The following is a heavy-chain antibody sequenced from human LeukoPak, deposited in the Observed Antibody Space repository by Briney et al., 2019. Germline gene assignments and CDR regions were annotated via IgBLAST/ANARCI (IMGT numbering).Heavy chain of an antibody. CDR3: ARGYCSRTSCYRDWFDP. D-gene: IGHD2-2*02. V-gene: IGHV4-4*09. Sequence: PSETLSLTCTVSGGSISSYYWSWIRQPPGKGLEWIGYIYTSGSTNYNPSLKSRVTISVDTSKNQFSLQLSAVTAADTAVYYCARGYCSRTSCYRDWFDPWGQGTLVTVSS. CDR1: GGSISSYY. J-gene: IGHJ5*02. CDR2: IYTSGST.